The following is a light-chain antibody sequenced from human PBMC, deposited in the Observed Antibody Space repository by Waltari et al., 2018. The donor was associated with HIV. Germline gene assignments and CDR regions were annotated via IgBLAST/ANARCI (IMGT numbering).Light chain of an antibody. J-gene: IGLJ2*01. CDR1: SSDVGAYNY. V-gene: IGLV2-8*01. Sequence: QSALTQPPSASGSPGQSVTISCTGTSSDVGAYNYVSWFQQHPGKAPNLMIYDVTKRPSGVPDRFSGSKSGNTASLTVSGLRAEDEADYYCASHAGSKDVFGGGTRLTVL. CDR2: DVT. CDR3: ASHAGSKDV.